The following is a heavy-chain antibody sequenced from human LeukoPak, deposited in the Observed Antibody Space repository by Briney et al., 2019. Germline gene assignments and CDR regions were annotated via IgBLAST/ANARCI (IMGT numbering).Heavy chain of an antibody. V-gene: IGHV3-30*04. CDR1: ASTLGRFP. J-gene: IGHJ4*02. CDR2: MSSYGVTQ. D-gene: IGHD1-1*01. CDR3: ARETRDTYDQ. Sequence: GGSLRLSCTVSASTLGRFPIHWVRQAPGKGLRWVALMSSYGVTQHYADSVRGRFSVSRDDSKSTVYLDMTSLRLEDACMYYCARETRDTYDQWGQGSLVTVSS.